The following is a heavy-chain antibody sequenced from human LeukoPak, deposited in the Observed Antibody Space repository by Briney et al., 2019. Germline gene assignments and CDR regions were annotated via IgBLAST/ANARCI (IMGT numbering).Heavy chain of an antibody. J-gene: IGHJ3*02. V-gene: IGHV3-7*01. CDR3: ARDAGYCSGGSCPLVANAFDI. CDR1: GFTFSSYW. D-gene: IGHD2-15*01. Sequence: GGSLRLSXAASGFTFSSYWMSWVRQAPGKGLEWVANIKQDGSEKYYVDSVKGRFTISRDNAKNSLYLQMNSLRAEDTAVYYCARDAGYCSGGSCPLVANAFDIWGQGTMVTVSS. CDR2: IKQDGSEK.